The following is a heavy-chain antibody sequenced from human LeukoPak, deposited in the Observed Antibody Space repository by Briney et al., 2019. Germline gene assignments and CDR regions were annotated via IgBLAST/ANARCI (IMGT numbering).Heavy chain of an antibody. Sequence: SRPALVHPTQPLTLTSTFSGFSLSTSGMCVSWICQPPAKALVWLARIEWDDDKYYSTSLKTRLTISKDTSKNQVVLTITNMDPVDTATYYCARITAARLYAFDIWGQGTMVTVSS. CDR3: ARITAARLYAFDI. J-gene: IGHJ3*02. V-gene: IGHV2-70*11. CDR1: GFSLSTSGMC. D-gene: IGHD6-6*01. CDR2: IEWDDDK.